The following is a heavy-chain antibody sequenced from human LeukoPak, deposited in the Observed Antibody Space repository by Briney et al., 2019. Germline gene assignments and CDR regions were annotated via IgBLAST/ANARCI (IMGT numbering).Heavy chain of an antibody. D-gene: IGHD3-10*01. CDR2: ISYDGSNK. Sequence: GRSLRLSCAASGFTFSSYGMHWVRQAPGKGLEWVAVISYDGSNKYYADSVKGRFTISRDNAKNSLYLQMNSLRAEDTAVYYCARKLLWFGELSGMDVWGQGTTVTVSS. J-gene: IGHJ6*02. V-gene: IGHV3-30*03. CDR3: ARKLLWFGELSGMDV. CDR1: GFTFSSYG.